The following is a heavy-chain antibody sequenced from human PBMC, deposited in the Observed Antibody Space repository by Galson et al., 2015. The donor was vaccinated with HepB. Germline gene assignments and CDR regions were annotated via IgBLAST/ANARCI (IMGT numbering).Heavy chain of an antibody. CDR2: ISAYNGNT. Sequence: SVKVSCKASGYTFTSYGISWVRQAPGQGLEWMGWISAYNGNTNYAQKLQGRVTMTTDTSTSTAYMELRSLRSDDTAVYYCARVGFRITMVRGAWVPHWFDPWGQGTLVTVSS. CDR3: ARVGFRITMVRGAWVPHWFDP. CDR1: GYTFTSYG. V-gene: IGHV1-18*01. D-gene: IGHD3-10*01. J-gene: IGHJ5*02.